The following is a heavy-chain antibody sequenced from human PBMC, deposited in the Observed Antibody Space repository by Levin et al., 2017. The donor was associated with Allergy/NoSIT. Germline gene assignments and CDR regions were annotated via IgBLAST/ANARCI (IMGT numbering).Heavy chain of an antibody. D-gene: IGHD6-13*01. J-gene: IGHJ4*02. CDR3: ARGGWGSSSWYVFNY. CDR1: GYTFTGYY. Sequence: LGASVKVSCKASGYTFTGYYMHWVRQAPGQGLEWMGWINPNSGGTNYAQKFQGRVTMTRDTSISTAYMELSRLRSDDTAVYYCARGGWGSSSWYVFNYWGQGTLVTVSS. V-gene: IGHV1-2*03. CDR2: INPNSGGT.